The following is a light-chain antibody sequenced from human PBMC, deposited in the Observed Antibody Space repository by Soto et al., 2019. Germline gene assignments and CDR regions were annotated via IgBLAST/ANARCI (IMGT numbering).Light chain of an antibody. CDR2: EVS. J-gene: IGLJ1*01. V-gene: IGLV2-14*01. CDR3: SSYTISSTTV. CDR1: SSDIGGYDF. Sequence: QSALTQPASVSGSPGQSLTISCTGTSSDIGGYDFVSWYRQQPGKAPKLLIYEVSHRPSGVSSRFSASKSGNTAFLTISGLQAEDEGDYYCSSYTISSTTVFGTGTKLTVL.